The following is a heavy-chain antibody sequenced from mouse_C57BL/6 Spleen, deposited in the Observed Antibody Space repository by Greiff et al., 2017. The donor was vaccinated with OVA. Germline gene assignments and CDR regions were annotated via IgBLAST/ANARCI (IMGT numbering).Heavy chain of an antibody. V-gene: IGHV1-26*01. CDR1: GYTFTDYY. CDR2: INPNNGGT. J-gene: IGHJ4*01. D-gene: IGHD2-3*01. Sequence: EVQLQQSGPELVKPGASVKISCKASGYTFTDYYMNWVKQSHGKSLEWIGDINPNNGGTSYNQKFKGKATLTVDKSSSTAYMELRSLTSEDSAVYYCARRMVRVYAMGYWGQGTSVTVSS. CDR3: ARRMVRVYAMGY.